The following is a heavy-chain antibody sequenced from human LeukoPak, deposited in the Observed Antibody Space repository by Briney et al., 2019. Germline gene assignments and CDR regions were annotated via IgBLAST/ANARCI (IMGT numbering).Heavy chain of an antibody. CDR3: ARTGQELGHTIYFDY. V-gene: IGHV4-59*01. J-gene: IGHJ4*02. CDR2: ICSSGST. Sequence: SETLSLTCTVSGGSINNYYWSWIRQPPGKGLEWIGYICSSGSTNYNPSLKSRVTISVDTSKNQFSLKLNSVTAADTAVYYCARTGQELGHTIYFDYWGQGTLVTVSS. D-gene: IGHD1/OR15-1a*01. CDR1: GGSINNYY.